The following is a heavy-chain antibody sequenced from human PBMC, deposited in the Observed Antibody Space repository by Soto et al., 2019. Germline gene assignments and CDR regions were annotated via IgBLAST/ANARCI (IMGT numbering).Heavy chain of an antibody. D-gene: IGHD3-16*02. Sequence: GGSLRLSCAASGFTFSGSAMHWVRQASGKGLEWAGRIRSKANSYATAYAASVKGRFTISRDDSKNTAYLQMNSLKTEDTAVYYCTRPAIWGSYRFDYWGQGTLVTVSS. CDR1: GFTFSGSA. J-gene: IGHJ4*02. CDR2: IRSKANSYAT. V-gene: IGHV3-73*01. CDR3: TRPAIWGSYRFDY.